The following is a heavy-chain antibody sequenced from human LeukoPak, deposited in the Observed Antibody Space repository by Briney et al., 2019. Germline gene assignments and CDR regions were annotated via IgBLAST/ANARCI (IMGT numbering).Heavy chain of an antibody. D-gene: IGHD6-19*01. V-gene: IGHV3-48*03. CDR2: ISRSGTTI. CDR3: ARESRPGGTHSSGWDSPPIDY. CDR1: GFTFSSYE. J-gene: IGHJ4*02. Sequence: GGSLRLSCAASGFTFSSYEMNWVRQAPGKGLEWVSYISRSGTTIYYADSVQGRFTISRDDAKNSLYLQMNSLRAEDTAVYYCARESRPGGTHSSGWDSPPIDYWGQGTLVTVSS.